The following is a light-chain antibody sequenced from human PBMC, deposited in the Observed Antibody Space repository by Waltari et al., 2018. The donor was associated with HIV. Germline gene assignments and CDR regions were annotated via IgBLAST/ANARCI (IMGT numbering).Light chain of an antibody. Sequence: QSVLTQPPSASGTPGQRVTISCSGRRSNIGTNVVNWYQQLPGSAPKLLISYNNQQPSGVPDRFSGSKSGTSASLAISGLQSEDEADYYCAAWDDNLNGLFGGGTKLTVL. CDR2: YNN. J-gene: IGLJ2*01. V-gene: IGLV1-44*01. CDR3: AAWDDNLNGL. CDR1: RSNIGTNV.